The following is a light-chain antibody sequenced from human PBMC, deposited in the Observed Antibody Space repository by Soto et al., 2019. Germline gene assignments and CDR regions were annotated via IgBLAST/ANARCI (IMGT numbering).Light chain of an antibody. CDR1: QSVSSN. CDR3: QQYNNWWT. J-gene: IGKJ1*01. CDR2: GAS. V-gene: IGKV3-15*01. Sequence: EIVMTQSPATLSVSPGERATLSCRASQSVSSNLAWYQQKAGQVPRLLIYGASTRATGIPARFSGSGSGTEFTLTISSLQSEDFAVYYCQQYNNWWTFGQGTKVEIK.